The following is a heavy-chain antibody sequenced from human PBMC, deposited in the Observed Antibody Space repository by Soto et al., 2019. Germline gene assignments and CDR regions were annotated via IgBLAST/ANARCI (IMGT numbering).Heavy chain of an antibody. D-gene: IGHD6-19*01. J-gene: IGHJ4*02. CDR1: GYTFTSYG. CDR2: ISAYNGNT. V-gene: IGHV1-18*01. CDR3: ARSYSSGWYKDY. Sequence: ASVRFSCKASGYTFTSYGISWVRQAPGQGLEWMGWISAYNGNTNYAQKLQGRVTMTTDTSTSTAYMELRSLRSDDTAVYYCARSYSSGWYKDYWGQGTLVTVSS.